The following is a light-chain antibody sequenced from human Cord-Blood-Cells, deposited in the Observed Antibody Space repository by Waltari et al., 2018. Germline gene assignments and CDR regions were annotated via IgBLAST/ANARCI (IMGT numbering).Light chain of an antibody. V-gene: IGKV3-15*01. CDR2: GAS. J-gene: IGKJ1*01. Sequence: EIVMTHSPATLSVSTGERATLSCRASKSVSSNLAWYQQKPGQAPRLLIYGASTRATGIPARFSGSGSGTEFTLTISSLQSEDFAVYYCQQYNNWPTWTFGQGTKVEIK. CDR1: KSVSSN. CDR3: QQYNNWPTWT.